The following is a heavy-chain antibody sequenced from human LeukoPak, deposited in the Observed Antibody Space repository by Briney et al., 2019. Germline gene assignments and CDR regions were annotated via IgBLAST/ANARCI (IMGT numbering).Heavy chain of an antibody. Sequence: GGSLRLSCAASGFTFNTYWMNWVRQAPGKGLEWVANIKQDGSEKYYVDSVKGRFTISRDNSKNTLYLQMNSLRAEDTAVYYCAKVSRYCSSTSCSNRDYYYGMDVWGQGTTVTVSS. CDR1: GFTFNTYW. V-gene: IGHV3-7*01. CDR3: AKVSRYCSSTSCSNRDYYYGMDV. CDR2: IKQDGSEK. J-gene: IGHJ6*02. D-gene: IGHD2-2*01.